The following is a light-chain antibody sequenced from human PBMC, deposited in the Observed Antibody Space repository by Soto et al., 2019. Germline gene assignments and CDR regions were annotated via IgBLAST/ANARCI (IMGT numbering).Light chain of an antibody. CDR3: QQRNIWPPGT. V-gene: IGKV3-11*01. CDR2: GAF. CDR1: PSVSNY. Sequence: ELVLTQSPATLSLSPGERVTLXXRSSPSVSNYLAWYQQKPGQAPRLXXYGAFNRATGIPARFSGSGSGADFTLTISSLEPEDFAVYYCQQRNIWPPGTFGQGTRLEIK. J-gene: IGKJ5*01.